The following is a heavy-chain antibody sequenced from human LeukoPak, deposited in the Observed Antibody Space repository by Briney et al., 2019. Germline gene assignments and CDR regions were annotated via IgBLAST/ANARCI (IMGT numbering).Heavy chain of an antibody. D-gene: IGHD1-14*01. Sequence: SETLSLTCAVYGGSFSGYYWSWIRQPPGKGLEWIGEINHSGSTNYNPSLKSRVTISVDTSKNQFSLKLSSVTAADTAVYYCARDNRFPRRNFDYWGQGTPATVSS. CDR1: GGSFSGYY. CDR3: ARDNRFPRRNFDY. V-gene: IGHV4-34*01. J-gene: IGHJ4*02. CDR2: INHSGST.